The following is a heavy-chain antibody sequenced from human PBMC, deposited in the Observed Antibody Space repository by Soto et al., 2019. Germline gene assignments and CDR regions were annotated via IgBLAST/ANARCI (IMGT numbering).Heavy chain of an antibody. D-gene: IGHD4-17*01. CDR1: GGSISSSSYY. Sequence: SETLSLTCTVSGGSISSSSYYWGWIRQPPGKGLEWIGYIYHSGSTYYNPSLKSRVTISVDRSKNQFSLKLSSVTAADTAVYYCARAQRTTVGGWFDPWGQGTLVTVSS. V-gene: IGHV4-30-2*01. J-gene: IGHJ5*02. CDR3: ARAQRTTVGGWFDP. CDR2: IYHSGST.